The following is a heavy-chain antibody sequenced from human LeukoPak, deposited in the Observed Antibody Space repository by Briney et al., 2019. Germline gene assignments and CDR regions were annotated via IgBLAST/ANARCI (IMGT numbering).Heavy chain of an antibody. CDR2: IMPIFGTA. CDR1: GGRFSSYA. D-gene: IGHD2-15*01. J-gene: IGHJ6*04. CDR3: AREYCSGGSRFPSGYGMDV. Sequence: SVKVSCKASGGRFSSYAISWVRQAPGQGLEWMGGIMPIFGTANYAQKFQGRVTITADESTSTAYMELSSLRSEDTAVYYCAREYCSGGSRFPSGYGMDVWGKGTTVTVSS. V-gene: IGHV1-69*01.